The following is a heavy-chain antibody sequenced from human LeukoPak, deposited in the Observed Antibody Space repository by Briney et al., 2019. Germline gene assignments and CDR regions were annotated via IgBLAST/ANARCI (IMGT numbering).Heavy chain of an antibody. Sequence: EGSLTLSCAASGFTVSSNYMSWVRQAPGKGLEWVSVIYSGGSTYYADSVKGRFSISRDNSKNTLYLQMNSLRAEDTAVYYCARAARPPYSSGWYYFDYWGQGTLVTVSS. J-gene: IGHJ4*02. CDR2: IYSGGST. CDR3: ARAARPPYSSGWYYFDY. V-gene: IGHV3-53*01. CDR1: GFTVSSNY. D-gene: IGHD6-19*01.